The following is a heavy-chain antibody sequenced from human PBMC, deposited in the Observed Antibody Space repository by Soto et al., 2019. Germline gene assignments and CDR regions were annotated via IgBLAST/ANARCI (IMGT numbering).Heavy chain of an antibody. CDR3: ARDAVAGAGAFDY. CDR1: GYTYFSYG. D-gene: IGHD6-19*01. J-gene: IGHJ4*02. V-gene: IGHV1-18*04. CDR2: ISAFNAKT. Sequence: QVQWVQSGAEVKKPGASVKVSCTASGYTYFSYGISWVRQAPGQGLEWLGWISAFNAKTKYAPKFQARVTLTTDAATSTAYTEWRGLRSDDTAVYFCARDAVAGAGAFDYWGQGALVIVSS.